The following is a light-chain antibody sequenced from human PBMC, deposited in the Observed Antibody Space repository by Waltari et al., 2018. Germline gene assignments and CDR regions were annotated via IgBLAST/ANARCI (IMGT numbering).Light chain of an antibody. Sequence: QAVVTQEPSLTVSPGGTVTLTCGYSIGAVTSGLYPYWIQQKPGQAPIPLIYDTTQKHSWTPARFSGSLLGGKAALTLSGAQPEDEAEYYCLLAYGGARRVFGTGTKVTVL. CDR3: LLAYGGARRV. CDR2: DTT. V-gene: IGLV7-46*01. J-gene: IGLJ1*01. CDR1: IGAVTSGLY.